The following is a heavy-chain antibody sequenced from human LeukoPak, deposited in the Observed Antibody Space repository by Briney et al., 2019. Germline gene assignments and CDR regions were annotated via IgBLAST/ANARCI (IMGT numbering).Heavy chain of an antibody. Sequence: SETLSLTCTVSGGSISSYYWSWIRQPPGKGLEWIGYIYYSGSTNYNPSLKSRVTISVDTSKNQFSLKLSSVTAADTAVHYCARGSGLGDFWSGYEYWGQGTLVTVSS. D-gene: IGHD3-3*01. J-gene: IGHJ4*02. CDR2: IYYSGST. CDR1: GGSISSYY. V-gene: IGHV4-59*01. CDR3: ARGSGLGDFWSGYEY.